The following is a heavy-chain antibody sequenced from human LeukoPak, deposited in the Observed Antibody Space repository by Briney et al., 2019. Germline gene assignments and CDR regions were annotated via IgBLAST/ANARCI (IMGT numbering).Heavy chain of an antibody. CDR1: GFTFSSYS. CDR2: IKEDGSEK. D-gene: IGHD3-22*01. V-gene: IGHV3-7*01. J-gene: IGHJ4*02. Sequence: GGSLRLSCAASGFTFSSYSMNWVRQAPGKGLEWVANIKEDGSEKYYGDSVKGRLTISRDNAKNSLYLQMNSLRAEDTAVYYCARDSSGYQWGQGTLVTVSS. CDR3: ARDSSGYQ.